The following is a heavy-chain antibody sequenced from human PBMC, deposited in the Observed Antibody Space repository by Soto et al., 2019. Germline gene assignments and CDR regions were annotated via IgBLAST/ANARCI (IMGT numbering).Heavy chain of an antibody. J-gene: IGHJ4*02. CDR2: INAGNGNT. V-gene: IGHV1-3*05. CDR1: GYTFTSYA. Sequence: QVQLVQSGAEEKKPGASVKVSCKASGYTFTSYAMHWVRQAPGQRLEWMGWINAGNGNTKYSQKIQGRVTITRDTSASTADMEQSRMRSEDTAVDYCARSIVVVTALDYWGQGTLVTVSS. D-gene: IGHD2-21*02. CDR3: ARSIVVVTALDY.